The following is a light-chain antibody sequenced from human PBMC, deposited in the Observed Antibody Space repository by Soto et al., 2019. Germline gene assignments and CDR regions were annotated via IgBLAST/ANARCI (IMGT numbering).Light chain of an antibody. CDR2: AAS. J-gene: IGKJ1*01. CDR3: QQSFSSPPWT. CDR1: QNIKTY. V-gene: IGKV1-39*01. Sequence: DIQMTQSPSSLSASVGDSVTITCLASQNIKTYLNWYQQKPGKAPNLLIYAASSLHSGVPSRFSGSGSGTDFTLTISSLQPEDFATYYCQQSFSSPPWTFGQGTKVEIK.